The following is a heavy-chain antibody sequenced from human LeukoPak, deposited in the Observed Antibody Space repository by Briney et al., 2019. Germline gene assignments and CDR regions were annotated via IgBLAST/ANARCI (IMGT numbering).Heavy chain of an antibody. CDR3: VRGSSSAFDI. V-gene: IGHV1-2*02. D-gene: IGHD1-26*01. J-gene: IGHJ3*02. CDR2: INPNSGGT. CDR1: GYTFTVHY. Sequence: GASVKVSCKASGYTFTVHYMHWVRQAPGQGLEWMGWINPNSGGTNYAQKFQGRVTITTDESTSTAYMELSSLRSEDTAVYYCVRGSSSAFDIWGQGTMVTVSS.